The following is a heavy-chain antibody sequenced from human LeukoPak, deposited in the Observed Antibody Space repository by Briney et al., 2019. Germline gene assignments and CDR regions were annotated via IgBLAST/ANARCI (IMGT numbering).Heavy chain of an antibody. CDR2: INHSGST. J-gene: IGHJ5*02. Sequence: SETLSLTCAVYGGSFSGYYWSWIRQPPGKGLEWIGEINHSGSTYYNPSLKSRVTISVDTSKNQFSLKLSSVTAADTAVYYCARLKIAARPLGWFDPWGQGTLVTVSS. V-gene: IGHV4-34*01. D-gene: IGHD6-6*01. CDR1: GGSFSGYY. CDR3: ARLKIAARPLGWFDP.